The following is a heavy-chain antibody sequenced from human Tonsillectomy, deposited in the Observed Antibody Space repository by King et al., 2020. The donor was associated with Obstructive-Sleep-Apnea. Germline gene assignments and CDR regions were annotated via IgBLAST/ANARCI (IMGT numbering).Heavy chain of an antibody. CDR3: ARHKSLFDGMDV. D-gene: IGHD3-10*02. V-gene: IGHV3-30*04. J-gene: IGHJ6*02. CDR1: GFMFDTYV. CDR2: ISYDGYSK. Sequence: QVQLVESGGGLVQPGRSLSLSCAASGFMFDTYVIHWVRQAPGKGLEWVALISYDGYSKYYADSVKGRFTISRENSRNRIFLQMNSLRVEDTALYYCARHKSLFDGMDVWGQGTTVTVSS.